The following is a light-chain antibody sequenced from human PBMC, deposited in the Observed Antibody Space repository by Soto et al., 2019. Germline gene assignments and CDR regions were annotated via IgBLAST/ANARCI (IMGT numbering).Light chain of an antibody. V-gene: IGKV3-20*01. CDR1: QSVSSSF. J-gene: IGKJ1*01. CDR3: QQYGSSPWT. CDR2: GAS. Sequence: EIVLTQSPGTLSLSPGERATLSCRASQSVSSSFLAWYQQKPGQAPRLLIYGASSRATAIPDRFSGSGSGTDFTLTISRLEPEEFAVYYCQQYGSSPWTVGQGTKVEIK.